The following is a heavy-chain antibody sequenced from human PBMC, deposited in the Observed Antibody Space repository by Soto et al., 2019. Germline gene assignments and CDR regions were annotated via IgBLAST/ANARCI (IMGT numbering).Heavy chain of an antibody. CDR3: AHGSGWLSDY. J-gene: IGHJ4*02. D-gene: IGHD6-19*01. CDR2: IYWDDDK. Sequence: QITLKESGPSLVKPTQTLTLTCTFSGFSLSSPAVGVNWIRQPPGKALEWLALIYWDDDKQYSPSLRSRLTITKDTSNNQVVLTITSVHPVDTATYYCAHGSGWLSDYWGQGTLVTVSS. CDR1: GFSLSSPAVG. V-gene: IGHV2-5*02.